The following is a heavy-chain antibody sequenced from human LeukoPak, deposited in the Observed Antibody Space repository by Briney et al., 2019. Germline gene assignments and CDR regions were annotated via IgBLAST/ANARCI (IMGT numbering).Heavy chain of an antibody. V-gene: IGHV4-34*01. J-gene: IGHJ4*02. Sequence: SETLSLTCAVYGGSFSGYYWSWFRQPPGKGLDWIGEINHSGSTNYNPSLKSRVTISVDTSKNQFSLKLTSVTAADTAVYYCARAIYKSTGTYGYWGQGTLVTVSS. D-gene: IGHD1-1*01. CDR3: ARAIYKSTGTYGY. CDR1: GGSFSGYY. CDR2: INHSGST.